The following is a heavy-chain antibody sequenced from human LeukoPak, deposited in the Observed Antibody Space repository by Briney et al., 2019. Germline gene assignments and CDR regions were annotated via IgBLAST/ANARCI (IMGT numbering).Heavy chain of an antibody. CDR1: GGSFSGYY. V-gene: IGHV4-34*01. J-gene: IGHJ5*02. CDR3: ASPRGIAGVCFDP. Sequence: SETLSLTCAVYGGSFSGYYWSWIRQPPGKGLEWIGEINHSGSTNYNPSLKSRVTISVDTSKNQFSLKLTSVTAADTAGYYCASPRGIAGVCFDPGGRGTRATVSS. D-gene: IGHD6-13*01. CDR2: INHSGST.